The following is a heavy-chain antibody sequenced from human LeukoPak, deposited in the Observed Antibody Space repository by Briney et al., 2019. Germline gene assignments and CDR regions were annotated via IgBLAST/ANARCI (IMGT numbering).Heavy chain of an antibody. CDR2: IIPIFGTA. CDR3: ARGRPEEYYYDSGGYFLDY. V-gene: IGHV1-69*05. CDR1: GGTFSSYA. Sequence: ASVKVSCKASGGTFSSYAISWVRQAPGQGLEWMGGIIPIFGTANYAQKFQGRVTITTDESTSTAYMELSSLRSEDTAVYYCARGRPEEYYYDSGGYFLDYWGQGTLVTVSS. D-gene: IGHD3-22*01. J-gene: IGHJ4*02.